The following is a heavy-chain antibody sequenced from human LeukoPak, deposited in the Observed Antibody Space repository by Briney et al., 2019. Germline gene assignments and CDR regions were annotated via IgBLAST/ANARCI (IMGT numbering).Heavy chain of an antibody. CDR3: ARDLPLYSSGWYLGAFDI. V-gene: IGHV3-48*03. J-gene: IGHJ3*02. CDR1: GFTFSSYE. Sequence: GGSLRLSCAASGFTFSSYEMNWVRQAPGKGLEWVSYISSSGSTIYYADSVKGRFTISRDNAKISLYLQMNSLRAEDTAVYYCARDLPLYSSGWYLGAFDIWGQGTMVTVSS. CDR2: ISSSGSTI. D-gene: IGHD6-19*01.